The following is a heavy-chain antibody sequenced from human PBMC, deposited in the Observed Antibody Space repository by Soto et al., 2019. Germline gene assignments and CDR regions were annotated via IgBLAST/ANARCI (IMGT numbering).Heavy chain of an antibody. Sequence: QLQLQESGPGLVKPSETLSLTCTVSGGSISSSSYYWGWIRQPPGKGLEWIGSIYYSGSTYYNPSLKSRVTISVDTSKNQFSLKLSSVTAADTAVYYCARTERYFDWLSPGPNWFDPWGQGTLGTVSS. CDR3: ARTERYFDWLSPGPNWFDP. CDR1: GGSISSSSYY. V-gene: IGHV4-39*01. D-gene: IGHD3-9*01. J-gene: IGHJ5*02. CDR2: IYYSGST.